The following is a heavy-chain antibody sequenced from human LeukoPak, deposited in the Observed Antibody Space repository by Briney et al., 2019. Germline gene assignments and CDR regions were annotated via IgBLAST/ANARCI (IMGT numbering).Heavy chain of an antibody. J-gene: IGHJ6*02. D-gene: IGHD3-22*01. CDR1: GYTFTSYY. CDR3: ARDRGDSSGYYYHYYYYGMDV. Sequence: ASVKVSCKASGYTFTSYYMHWVRQAPGQGLEWMGIINPSGGSTIYAQKFQGRVTITRDTSTSTVYMELSSLRSEDTAVYYCARDRGDSSGYYYHYYYYGMDVWGQGTTVTVSS. V-gene: IGHV1-46*01. CDR2: INPSGGST.